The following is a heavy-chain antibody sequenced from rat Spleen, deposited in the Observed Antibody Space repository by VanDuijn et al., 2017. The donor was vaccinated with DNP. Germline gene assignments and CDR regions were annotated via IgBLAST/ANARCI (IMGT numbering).Heavy chain of an antibody. CDR2: INTDGDTT. CDR3: AKILDY. V-gene: IGHV5-58*01. Sequence: EVQLVATGGGLVQPGRSLRLSCVASGFTFRNSWMYWIRQAPGKGLEWIGSINTDGDTTSYPDSVKGRFTISRDNAKNTLYLQMNSLRSEDSATYYCAKILDYWGQGVMVTVSS. CDR1: GFTFRNSW. J-gene: IGHJ2*01.